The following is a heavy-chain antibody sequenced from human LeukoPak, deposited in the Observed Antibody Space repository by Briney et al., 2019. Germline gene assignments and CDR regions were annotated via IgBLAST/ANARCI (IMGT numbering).Heavy chain of an antibody. V-gene: IGHV3-33*01. CDR3: VYGSGNSLGG. D-gene: IGHD3-10*01. CDR1: GFTFSNSG. Sequence: GGSLRLSCAASGFTFSNSGMHWVRQAPGKGLEWVAVIWYDGTNRYYADSVKGRFTISRDNSKNTLYLQMNSLRAEDTAVYYCVYGSGNSLGGWGQGTLVTVSS. CDR2: IWYDGTNR. J-gene: IGHJ4*02.